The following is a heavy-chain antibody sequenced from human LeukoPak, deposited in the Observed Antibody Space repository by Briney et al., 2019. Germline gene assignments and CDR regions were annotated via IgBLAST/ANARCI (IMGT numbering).Heavy chain of an antibody. CDR1: GFIFRNYW. J-gene: IGHJ4*02. Sequence: GGSLRLSCVASGFIFRNYWMSWVRQAPRKGLEWVANINHDGGDKNYVDSVKGRFTISRDNAKSSLSLQMNSLRGEDTAVYHCAKDSSTWHLDNWGQGTLVTVSS. V-gene: IGHV3-7*01. D-gene: IGHD6-13*01. CDR3: AKDSSTWHLDN. CDR2: INHDGGDK.